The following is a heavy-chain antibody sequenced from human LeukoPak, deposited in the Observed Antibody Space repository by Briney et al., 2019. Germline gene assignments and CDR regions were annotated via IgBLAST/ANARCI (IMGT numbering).Heavy chain of an antibody. J-gene: IGHJ4*02. D-gene: IGHD6-6*01. CDR1: GYTFTSNS. CDR2: ISTYNGNT. CDR3: ARVDRPPGVDY. V-gene: IGHV1-18*01. Sequence: ASVKVSCKAAGYTFTSNSISWVRQAPGQGLGWRGWISTYNGNTNYAQKLEGRVTMTTNTNTSKAYMELRSLRSDDTAVYYCARVDRPPGVDYWGQGNLVTVSS.